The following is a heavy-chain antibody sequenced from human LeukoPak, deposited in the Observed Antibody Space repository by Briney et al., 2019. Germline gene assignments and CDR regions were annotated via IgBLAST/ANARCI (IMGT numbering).Heavy chain of an antibody. D-gene: IGHD6-19*01. CDR2: ISSSSDYI. CDR1: GFTFSDYY. J-gene: IGHJ4*02. Sequence: GGSLRLSCAASGFTFSDYYMSWIRQAPGKGLEWVSSISSSSDYIYYADSVKGRFSISRDNAKNSLFLQMNSLRVEDTAVYYCARDRFTSGWYNGYWGQGTLVTVSS. CDR3: ARDRFTSGWYNGY. V-gene: IGHV3-11*06.